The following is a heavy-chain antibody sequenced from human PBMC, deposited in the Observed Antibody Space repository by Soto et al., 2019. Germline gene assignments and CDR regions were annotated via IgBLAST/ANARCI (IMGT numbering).Heavy chain of an antibody. J-gene: IGHJ4*02. CDR3: ARAGGLGAVAADY. D-gene: IGHD6-19*01. V-gene: IGHV4-30-2*01. Sequence: QLQLQESGSGLVKPSQTLSLTCAVSGGSISSGGYSWSWIRQPPGKGLEWIGYIYHSGSTYYNPSLKSRVPISGDRSNNQFPLKLSSVTAADTAVYYCARAGGLGAVAADYWGQGTLVTVSS. CDR2: IYHSGST. CDR1: GGSISSGGYS.